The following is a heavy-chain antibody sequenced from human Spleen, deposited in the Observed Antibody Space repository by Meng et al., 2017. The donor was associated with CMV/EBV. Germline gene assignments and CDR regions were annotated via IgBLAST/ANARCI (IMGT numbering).Heavy chain of an antibody. Sequence: ASVKVSCKTSGYTFTGYYIHWVRQAPGQGLEWMGWINPNTGGTNYAQKFQGRVTMTRDTSITTAYRELSRLRSDDTAVYYCATSRGLGAFDIWGQGTMVTVSS. CDR2: INPNTGGT. V-gene: IGHV1-2*02. J-gene: IGHJ3*02. CDR3: ATSRGLGAFDI. D-gene: IGHD3-10*01. CDR1: GYTFTGYY.